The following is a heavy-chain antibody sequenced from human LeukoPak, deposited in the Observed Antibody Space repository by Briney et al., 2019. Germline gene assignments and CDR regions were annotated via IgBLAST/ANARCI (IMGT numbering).Heavy chain of an antibody. Sequence: GGSLRLSCAASGFTFSSYWMHWVRQAPGKGLVWVSRINTDGSSTSYADSVKGRFTISRDNAKNTLYLQMNSLRAEDTAVYYCARVLGYCSSTSCFDYNWFDPWGQGTLVTVSS. D-gene: IGHD2-2*01. CDR2: INTDGSST. V-gene: IGHV3-74*01. CDR1: GFTFSSYW. CDR3: ARVLGYCSSTSCFDYNWFDP. J-gene: IGHJ5*02.